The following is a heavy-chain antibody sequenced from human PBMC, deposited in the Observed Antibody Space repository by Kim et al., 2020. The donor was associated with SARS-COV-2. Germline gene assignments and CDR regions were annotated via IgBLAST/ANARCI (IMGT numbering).Heavy chain of an antibody. Sequence: GGSLRLSCAASGFTFGDYAMHWVRQAPGKGLVWVSGISWNSGSIGYADSVKGRFTISRDNAKNSLYLQMNSLRAEDTALYYCAKSGYCSSTSCYTDIDYWGQGTLVTVSS. J-gene: IGHJ4*02. D-gene: IGHD2-2*02. CDR3: AKSGYCSSTSCYTDIDY. CDR1: GFTFGDYA. CDR2: ISWNSGSI. V-gene: IGHV3-9*01.